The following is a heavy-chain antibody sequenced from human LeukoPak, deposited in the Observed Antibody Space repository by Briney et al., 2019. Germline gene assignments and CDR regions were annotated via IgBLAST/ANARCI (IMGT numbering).Heavy chain of an antibody. CDR3: AREEDSSSWLDCDS. V-gene: IGHV4-61*01. Sequence: SETLSLTCSVSGGSVSSVRYYWTWIRQPPGKGLEWIGYIYYSGSTNYNPSLKSRVSISVDTSKNQFSLKMSSVTAADTAVYYCAREEDSSSWLDCDSWGQGTLVTVSS. J-gene: IGHJ4*02. D-gene: IGHD6-13*01. CDR2: IYYSGST. CDR1: GGSVSSVRYY.